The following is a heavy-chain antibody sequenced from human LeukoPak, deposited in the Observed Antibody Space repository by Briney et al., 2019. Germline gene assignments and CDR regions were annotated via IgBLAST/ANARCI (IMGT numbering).Heavy chain of an antibody. D-gene: IGHD6-19*01. CDR1: GYTFTSYG. CDR2: ISAYNGNT. V-gene: IGHV1-18*01. CDR3: ARDSSSGWSPYYFDY. J-gene: IGHJ4*02. Sequence: ASVKVSCKASGYTFTSYGISWVRQAPGQGLEWMGWISAYNGNTNYAQKLQGRVTMTTDTSTSTAYMELRSLRSDDTAVYYCARDSSSGWSPYYFDYWGQGIPVTVSS.